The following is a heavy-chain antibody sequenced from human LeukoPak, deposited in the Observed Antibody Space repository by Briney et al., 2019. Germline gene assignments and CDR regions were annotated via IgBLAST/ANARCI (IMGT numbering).Heavy chain of an antibody. D-gene: IGHD4-23*01. Sequence: GGSLRLSCAASGFTFSSSAMSWVRQAPGKGLEWVSSISGSGGSTYYADSVKGRFTISRDNSKNTLYLQMNSLRAEDTAVYYCARDRDYGGDFDYWGQGTLVTVSS. J-gene: IGHJ4*02. CDR2: ISGSGGST. V-gene: IGHV3-23*01. CDR1: GFTFSSSA. CDR3: ARDRDYGGDFDY.